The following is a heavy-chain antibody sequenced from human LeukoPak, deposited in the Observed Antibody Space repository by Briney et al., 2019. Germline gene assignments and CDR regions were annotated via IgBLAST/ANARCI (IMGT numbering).Heavy chain of an antibody. J-gene: IGHJ4*02. D-gene: IGHD2-15*01. Sequence: ASVKVSCKASGYTFTTYAMNWVRQAPGQGLEWMGWINTNTGNPTYAQGFTGRFVFSLDTSVNTAYLEISSLKAEDTAVYYCARGEDRSAGACSRNDYWGQGTLVTVSS. V-gene: IGHV7-4-1*02. CDR2: INTNTGNP. CDR1: GYTFTTYA. CDR3: ARGEDRSAGACSRNDY.